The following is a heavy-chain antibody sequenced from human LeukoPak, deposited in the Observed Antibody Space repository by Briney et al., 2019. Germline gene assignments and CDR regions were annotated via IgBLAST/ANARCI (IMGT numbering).Heavy chain of an antibody. D-gene: IGHD3-10*01. CDR1: GFTFSSYA. CDR2: MSGSGGTT. J-gene: IGHJ4*02. CDR3: AKDQWGAIRGEFDY. Sequence: PGGSLRLSCAASGFTFSSYAMSWVRQAPGKGLEWVSGMSGSGGTTYYADFEKGRFTISRDNSKNTLYLQLNSLRAEDTAVYYCAKDQWGAIRGEFDYWGQGTLVTVSS. V-gene: IGHV3-23*01.